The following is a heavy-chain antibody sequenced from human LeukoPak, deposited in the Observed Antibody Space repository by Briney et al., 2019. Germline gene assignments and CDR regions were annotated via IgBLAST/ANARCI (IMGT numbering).Heavy chain of an antibody. D-gene: IGHD5-12*01. CDR3: ANQEWLRFNLNAFDI. V-gene: IGHV1-46*01. J-gene: IGHJ3*02. CDR2: IDPSGGST. CDR1: GYTLTSYY. Sequence: GASVKVSCKASGYTLTSYYMHWVRQAPGQGLEWMGIIDPSGGSTNYAQKFQGRVTMTRDMSTRTVYMELSSLRFEDTAVYYCANQEWLRFNLNAFDIWGQGTMVTVSP.